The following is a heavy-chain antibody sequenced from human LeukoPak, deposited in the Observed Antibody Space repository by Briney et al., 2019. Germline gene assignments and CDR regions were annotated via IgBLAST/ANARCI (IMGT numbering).Heavy chain of an antibody. D-gene: IGHD3-3*01. CDR3: AKNPKAVTISGVPSQGY. CDR1: KFILSSYA. CDR2: MSGSGSRT. Sequence: GGSLRLSCTASKFILSSYAMTWVRQAPGKGLEWVSGMSGSGSRTYHADSVKGRFTISRDNSKNTLYLQMNSLRAEDTAVYYCAKNPKAVTISGVPSQGYWGQGTLVTVSS. V-gene: IGHV3-23*01. J-gene: IGHJ4*02.